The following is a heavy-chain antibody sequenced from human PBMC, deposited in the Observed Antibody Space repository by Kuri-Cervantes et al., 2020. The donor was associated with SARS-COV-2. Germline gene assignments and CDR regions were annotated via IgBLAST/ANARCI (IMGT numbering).Heavy chain of an antibody. J-gene: IGHJ3*02. CDR1: GYIFTSYY. V-gene: IGHV1-46*01. D-gene: IGHD7-27*01. CDR2: INPTVGDT. Sequence: ASVKVSCKASGYIFTSYYLHWVRQAPGQGLEWMGVINPTVGDTTYAQKFQGRVTITTDESTSTAYMELSSLRSEDTAVYYCASLMLPGEGTNDAFDIWGQGTMVTVSS. CDR3: ASLMLPGEGTNDAFDI.